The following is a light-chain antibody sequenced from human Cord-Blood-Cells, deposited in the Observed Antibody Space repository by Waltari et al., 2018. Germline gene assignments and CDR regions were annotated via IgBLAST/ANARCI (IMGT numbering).Light chain of an antibody. CDR3: SSYTSSSTWV. V-gene: IGLV2-14*01. CDR2: DVS. J-gene: IGLJ3*02. Sequence: QSALTQPASVSGSPGQSITIPCTGTSSDVGGYHYVSWYQQHPGKAPKLMIYDVSQRPSGVSNRFSGSKSGNTASLTISGLQAEDEADYYCSSYTSSSTWVFGGGTKLTVL. CDR1: SSDVGGYHY.